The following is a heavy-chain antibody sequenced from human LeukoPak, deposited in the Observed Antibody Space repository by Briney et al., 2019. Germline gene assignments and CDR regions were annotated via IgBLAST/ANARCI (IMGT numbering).Heavy chain of an antibody. D-gene: IGHD2-15*01. Sequence: SETLSLTCTVSGGSISSGGYSWSWIRQHPGKGLEWIGYIYYSGSTYYDPSLKSRVTISVDTSKNQFSLKLSSVTAADTAVYYCARVASGVGYNWFDPWGQGTLVTVSS. V-gene: IGHV4-31*02. CDR1: GGSISSGGYS. J-gene: IGHJ5*02. CDR2: IYYSGST. CDR3: ARVASGVGYNWFDP.